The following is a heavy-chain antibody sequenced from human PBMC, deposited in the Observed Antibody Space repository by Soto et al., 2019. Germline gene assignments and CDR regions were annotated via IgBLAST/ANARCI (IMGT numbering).Heavy chain of an antibody. V-gene: IGHV3-30*18. D-gene: IGHD4-17*01. Sequence: QERLVASGGGVVQPGTSLRLSCVASGFTFRNFGMHWVRQAPGKGLEWVGVISNDGNHKFYEDSVKGRFNISRDNSKNTLYLHMIGLRLEDTAVFFCAKDLDYGDHFCASWGQGTLVTVSS. J-gene: IGHJ5*02. CDR2: ISNDGNHK. CDR3: AKDLDYGDHFCAS. CDR1: GFTFRNFG.